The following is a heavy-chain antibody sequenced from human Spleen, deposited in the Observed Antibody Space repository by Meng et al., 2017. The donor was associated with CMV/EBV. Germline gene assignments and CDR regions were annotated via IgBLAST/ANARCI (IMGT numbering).Heavy chain of an antibody. D-gene: IGHD6-6*01. CDR3: ARALRYSSSKDAFNI. CDR1: GYTFTDYY. CDR2: IHPNTGGT. J-gene: IGHJ3*02. V-gene: IGHV1-2*02. Sequence: SGYTFTDYYIHGVRQAPGQGLEWMGWIHPNTGGTDYAQKFQGRVTMTRDTSVSTAYMELSRLTSDDTALYYCARALRYSSSKDAFNIWGQGTMVTVSS.